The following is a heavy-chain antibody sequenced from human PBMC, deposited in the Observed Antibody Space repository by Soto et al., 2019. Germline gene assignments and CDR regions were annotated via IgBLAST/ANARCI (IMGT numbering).Heavy chain of an antibody. V-gene: IGHV1-69*13. D-gene: IGHD1-26*01. Sequence: SVKVSCKASGGTFDNFIMNWVRQTPGRGLEWMGGIVPMLGTPTYAEKFKGRVTISATGSTSTMYMEVTSLRSEDTAIYYCARNGTYSSSLSQYSGMDVWGQGTTVTV. CDR1: GGTFDNFI. J-gene: IGHJ6*02. CDR3: ARNGTYSSSLSQYSGMDV. CDR2: IVPMLGTP.